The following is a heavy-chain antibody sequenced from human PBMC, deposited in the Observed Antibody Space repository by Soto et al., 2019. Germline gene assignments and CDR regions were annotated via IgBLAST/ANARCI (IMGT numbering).Heavy chain of an antibody. CDR3: ARVGTDYGSGSPYYSDY. Sequence: GGSLRLSCAASGFSFRSYYMNWVRQAPGRGLEWVSSISPSSSFQNYADSVKGRFTISRDNAKSSVNLQMNSLRAEDTAVYYCARVGTDYGSGSPYYSDYWGQGTLVTSPQ. CDR2: ISPSSSFQ. D-gene: IGHD3-10*01. J-gene: IGHJ4*02. CDR1: GFSFRSYY. V-gene: IGHV3-21*06.